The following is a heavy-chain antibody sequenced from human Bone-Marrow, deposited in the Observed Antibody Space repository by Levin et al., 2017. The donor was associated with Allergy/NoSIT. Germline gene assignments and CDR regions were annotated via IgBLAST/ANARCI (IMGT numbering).Heavy chain of an antibody. D-gene: IGHD3-22*01. Sequence: SETLSLTCAVSGYPISSGYYWGWIRQPPGKGLEWIGSISHSGSTYYNPSLKSRVTISVDPSKHQFSLRLNSMTAADTAVYYCAINYDTPGVCCDPHDAFDIWGQGTVVTVSS. CDR1: GYPISSGYY. V-gene: IGHV4-38-2*01. CDR3: AINYDTPGVCCDPHDAFDI. CDR2: ISHSGST. J-gene: IGHJ3*02.